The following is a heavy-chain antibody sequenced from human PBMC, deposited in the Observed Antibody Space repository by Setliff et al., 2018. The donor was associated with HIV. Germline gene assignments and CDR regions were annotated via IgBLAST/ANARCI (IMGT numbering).Heavy chain of an antibody. J-gene: IGHJ4*02. CDR3: ARVALSLSMTKLLSFFDS. CDR1: GGSFTGYY. CDR2: INHSGNT. D-gene: IGHD3-22*01. Sequence: PSETLSLTCAVSGGSFTGYYWSWIRQTPGKGLEWIAEINHSGNTNYNPSLKSRVTISVVTSKSHFSLKMTSVTAADTAIYFCARVALSLSMTKLLSFFDSWGQGTQVTVSS. V-gene: IGHV4-34*01.